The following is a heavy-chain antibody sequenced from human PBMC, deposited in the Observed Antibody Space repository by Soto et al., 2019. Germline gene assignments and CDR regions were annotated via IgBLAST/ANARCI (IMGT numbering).Heavy chain of an antibody. J-gene: IGHJ6*03. CDR3: AKARGSSPRWGYYYMDV. V-gene: IGHV3-23*01. D-gene: IGHD6-6*01. Sequence: EVRLLESGGDLIQPGGSLRLFCAASGFTFSSSAMSWVRQAPDKGLEWVSAVGGNSVSTFYADSAKGRFTISKDRSQNTLFLQMNSVRAEDTAVYYCAKARGSSPRWGYYYMDVWGKGNTVTVS. CDR1: GFTFSSSA. CDR2: VGGNSVST.